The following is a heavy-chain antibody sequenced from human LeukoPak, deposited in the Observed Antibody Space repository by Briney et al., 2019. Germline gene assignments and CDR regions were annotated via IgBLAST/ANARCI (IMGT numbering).Heavy chain of an antibody. CDR3: ARREWFGVDY. V-gene: IGHV5-51*01. Sequence: GESLKISCKGSGYSFTTYWIGWVRQMPGKGLEWMGIIYPGDSDTGYSPSFQGQVTISADKSISTAYLQWSTLKASDSAMYYCARREWFGVDYWGQGTLVTVSS. CDR2: IYPGDSDT. D-gene: IGHD3-10*01. CDR1: GYSFTTYW. J-gene: IGHJ4*02.